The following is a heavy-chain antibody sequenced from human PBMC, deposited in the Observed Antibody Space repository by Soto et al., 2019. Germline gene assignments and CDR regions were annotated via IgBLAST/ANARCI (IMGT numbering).Heavy chain of an antibody. Sequence: QLQLQESGPGLVKPSETLSLTCTVSGGSISSSSYYWGWIRQPPGKGLEWIGSIYYSGSTYYNPSLKSRVTISVDTSKNQFSLKLSSVTAADTAVYYCWSGITMVRGVIADYWGQGTLVTVSS. CDR2: IYYSGST. J-gene: IGHJ4*02. V-gene: IGHV4-39*01. CDR1: GGSISSSSYY. D-gene: IGHD3-10*01. CDR3: WSGITMVRGVIADY.